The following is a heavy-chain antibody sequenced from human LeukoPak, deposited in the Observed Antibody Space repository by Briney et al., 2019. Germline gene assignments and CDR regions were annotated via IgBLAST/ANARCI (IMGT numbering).Heavy chain of an antibody. V-gene: IGHV4-59*08. J-gene: IGHJ6*02. CDR1: GGSISSYY. Sequence: PSETLSLTCTVSGGSISSYYWSWIRQPPGKGLEWIGYIYYSGSTNYNPSLKSRVTISVDTSKNQFSLKLSSVTAADTAVYYCARGPYCSSTSCYPYYYYGMDVWGQGTTLTVSS. D-gene: IGHD2-2*01. CDR3: ARGPYCSSTSCYPYYYYGMDV. CDR2: IYYSGST.